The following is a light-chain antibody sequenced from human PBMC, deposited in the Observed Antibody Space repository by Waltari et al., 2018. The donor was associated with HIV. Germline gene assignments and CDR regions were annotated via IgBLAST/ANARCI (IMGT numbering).Light chain of an antibody. J-gene: IGKJ2*01. V-gene: IGKV3-20*01. CDR3: QQYGSSPRT. CDR2: CTS. Sequence: EIVLTQSPATLSLSPGERATLSCRASQIVSSNYLAGYQQKPGQAPRLLIYCTSSRATGIPDRFSGSGSGTDFTLTISRLEHEDFAVYYCQQYGSSPRTFGQGTKLEIK. CDR1: QIVSSNY.